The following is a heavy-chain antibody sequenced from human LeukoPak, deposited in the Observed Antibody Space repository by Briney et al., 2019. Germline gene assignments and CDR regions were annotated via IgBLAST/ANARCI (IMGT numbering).Heavy chain of an antibody. J-gene: IGHJ4*02. V-gene: IGHV4-34*01. D-gene: IGHD2-2*01. CDR3: ARGRLWAYVPAAIVDYFDY. CDR2: INHSGST. Sequence: PSETLSLTCAVYGGSFSGYYWSWIRQPPGKGLEWIGEINHSGSTNYNPSLKSRVTISVDTSKNQFSLKLSSVTAADTAVYYCARGRLWAYVPAAIVDYFDYWGQGTLVTVSS. CDR1: GGSFSGYY.